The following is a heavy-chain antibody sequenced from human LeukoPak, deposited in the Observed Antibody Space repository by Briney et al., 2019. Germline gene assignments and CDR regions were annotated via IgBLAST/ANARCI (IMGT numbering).Heavy chain of an antibody. CDR3: TNLNYYDSSAYYD. CDR1: GFTFSDSA. V-gene: IGHV3-73*01. J-gene: IGHJ4*02. D-gene: IGHD3-22*01. CDR2: IRSKPNNYAT. Sequence: PGGSLRLSCAASGFTFSDSAMHWVRQASGKGLEWVGRIRSKPNNYATAYAASVKGRFTISRDDSKNTAYLQMNGLKTEDTAMYYCTNLNYYDSSAYYDWGQGTLVTVSS.